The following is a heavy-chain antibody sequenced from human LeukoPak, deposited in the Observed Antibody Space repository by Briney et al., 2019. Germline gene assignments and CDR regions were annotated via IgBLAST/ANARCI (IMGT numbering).Heavy chain of an antibody. CDR1: GFTFSSYE. V-gene: IGHV3-48*03. J-gene: IGHJ4*02. Sequence: GGSLRLSCAASGFTFSSYEMNWVRQAPGKGLEWVSYISSSGSTIYYADSVKGRFTISRDNAKNSLYLQMNSLRAEDTAVFYCARDGTYTDYDPDFDIWGQGTLVTVSS. D-gene: IGHD5-12*01. CDR3: ARDGTYTDYDPDFDI. CDR2: ISSSGSTI.